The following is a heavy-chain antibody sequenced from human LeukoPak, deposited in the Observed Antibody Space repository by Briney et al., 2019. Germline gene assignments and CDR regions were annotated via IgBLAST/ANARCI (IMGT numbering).Heavy chain of an antibody. Sequence: GGSLRLSCAMTGFVFRSYSVHWVRQAPGKGLEWVAVIWYEADHHYYGDSVKGRFTISRDNFKNTLYLQMNSLRVEDTAVYYCVSPSRPGTTLYFDWWGQGTLVTVSA. CDR3: VSPSRPGTTLYFDW. CDR1: GFVFRSYS. D-gene: IGHD1-1*01. CDR2: IWYEADHH. J-gene: IGHJ4*02. V-gene: IGHV3-33*01.